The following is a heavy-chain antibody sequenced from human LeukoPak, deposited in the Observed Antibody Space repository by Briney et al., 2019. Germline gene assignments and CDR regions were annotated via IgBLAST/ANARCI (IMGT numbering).Heavy chain of an antibody. V-gene: IGHV3-13*01. D-gene: IGHD6-19*01. Sequence: GGSLRLSCAASGFTFSSYDMHWVRRATGKGLEWVSAIGTAGDTYYPGSVKGRFTISRENAKNSLYLQMNSLRAGDTAVYYCARASPSGAAFDIWGQGTVVTVSS. CDR3: ARASPSGAAFDI. CDR1: GFTFSSYD. CDR2: IGTAGDT. J-gene: IGHJ3*02.